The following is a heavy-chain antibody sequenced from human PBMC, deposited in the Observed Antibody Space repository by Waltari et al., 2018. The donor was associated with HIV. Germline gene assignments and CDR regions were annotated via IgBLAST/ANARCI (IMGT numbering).Heavy chain of an antibody. V-gene: IGHV3-7*01. CDR3: ARDLKDYDFWSPVDV. Sequence: EVQLVESGGGLVQPGGSLRLSCAASGFTFSTYWMTWVRKAPGKGLEWLANIKQDGSEKYYADSVKGRFTVSRDNNKKSLYLQMSSLRAEDTAVYYCARDLKDYDFWSPVDVWGQGTTVTVSS. J-gene: IGHJ6*02. D-gene: IGHD3-3*01. CDR2: IKQDGSEK. CDR1: GFTFSTYW.